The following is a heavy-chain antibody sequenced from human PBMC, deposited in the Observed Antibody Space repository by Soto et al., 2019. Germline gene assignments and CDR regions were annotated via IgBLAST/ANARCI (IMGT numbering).Heavy chain of an antibody. Sequence: ASVKVSCKASGYTFTSYDINVVRQATGQGLEWMGWMNPNSGNTGYAQKFQGRVTMTRNTSISTAYMELSSLRSEDTAVYYCARGYDSSGYYYNDAFDIWGQGTMVTVSS. V-gene: IGHV1-8*01. CDR2: MNPNSGNT. D-gene: IGHD3-22*01. CDR1: GYTFTSYD. J-gene: IGHJ3*02. CDR3: ARGYDSSGYYYNDAFDI.